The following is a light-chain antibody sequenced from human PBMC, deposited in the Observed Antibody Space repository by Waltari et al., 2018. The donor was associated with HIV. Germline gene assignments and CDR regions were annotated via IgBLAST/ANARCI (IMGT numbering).Light chain of an antibody. CDR1: NMGGKN. Sequence: SYVLTQPPSVSVAPGQTASMTCGGHNMGGKNVHWYQQKPGQAPVLVVYDNSDRPSGIPERISGSKSGNTATLTISRVEAGDEADYYCQVWDSSSDDWVFGGGTKLTVL. CDR3: QVWDSSSDDWV. V-gene: IGLV3-21*02. CDR2: DNS. J-gene: IGLJ3*02.